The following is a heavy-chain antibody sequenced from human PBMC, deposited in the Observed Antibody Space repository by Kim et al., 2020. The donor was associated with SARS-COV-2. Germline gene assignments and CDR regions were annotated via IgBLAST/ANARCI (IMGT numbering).Heavy chain of an antibody. CDR2: IWYDGSNK. D-gene: IGHD6-13*01. CDR3: ARDHGGTSTLSSWYEYYYYYYGMDV. CDR1: GFTFSSYG. Sequence: GGSLRLSCAASGFTFSSYGMHWVRQAPGKGLEWVAVIWYDGSNKYYADSVKGRFTISRDNSKNTLYLQMNSLRAEDTAVYYCARDHGGTSTLSSWYEYYYYYYGMDVWGQGTTVTVSS. V-gene: IGHV3-33*01. J-gene: IGHJ6*02.